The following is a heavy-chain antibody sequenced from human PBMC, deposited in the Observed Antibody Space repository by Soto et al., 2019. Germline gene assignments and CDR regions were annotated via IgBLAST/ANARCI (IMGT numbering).Heavy chain of an antibody. CDR2: INPNSGGT. J-gene: IGHJ6*02. CDR1: GYTFTGYY. CDR3: ARDFMYYYYGMDV. V-gene: IGHV1-2*02. Sequence: GASVKVSCKASGYTFTGYYMHWVRQAPGQGLEWMGWINPNSGGTNYAQKFQGRVTMTRDTSISTAYMELSRLRSDDTAVYYCARDFMYYYYGMDVWGQGTTVTVSS.